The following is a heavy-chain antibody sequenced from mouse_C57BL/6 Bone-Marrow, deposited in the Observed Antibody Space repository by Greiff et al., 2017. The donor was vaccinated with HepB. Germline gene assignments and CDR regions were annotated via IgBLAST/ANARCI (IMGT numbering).Heavy chain of an antibody. CDR2: IDPETGGT. D-gene: IGHD1-1*02. CDR3: TKGRREGWGLDY. V-gene: IGHV1-15*01. CDR1: GYTFTDYE. Sequence: QVQLQQSGAELVRPGASVTLSCKASGYTFTDYEMHWVKQTPVHGLEWIGAIDPETGGTAYNQKFKGKAILTADKSSSTAYMELRSLTSEDSAVYYCTKGRREGWGLDYWGQGTTLTVSS. J-gene: IGHJ2*01.